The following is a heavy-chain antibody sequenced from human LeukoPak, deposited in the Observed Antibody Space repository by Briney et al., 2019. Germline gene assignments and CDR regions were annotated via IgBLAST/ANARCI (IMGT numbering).Heavy chain of an antibody. V-gene: IGHV3-53*01. J-gene: IGHJ4*02. Sequence: QPGGSLRLSCAASGFTVSSNHMSWVRQAPGKGLEWVSVIYSGGSTDYADSVKGRFTISRDNLENTLYLQMNTLRAEDTAVYYCARGPAGYNWGQGTLVTVSS. CDR2: IYSGGST. D-gene: IGHD1-1*01. CDR3: ARGPAGYN. CDR1: GFTVSSNH.